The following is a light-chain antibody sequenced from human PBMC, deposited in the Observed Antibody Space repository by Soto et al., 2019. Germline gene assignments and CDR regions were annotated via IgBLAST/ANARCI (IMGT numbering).Light chain of an antibody. V-gene: IGLV2-14*03. CDR1: SSDIGAYDY. J-gene: IGLJ1*01. CDR2: EVS. Sequence: SALTQPASVSGSPGQSIAISCTGTSSDIGAYDYVSWYQQHPDKAPKLMIYEVSNRPSGVSNRFSGSKSVNTATLTISGLQAEDEADYYCSSHTSSNTRIFGTGTKVTVL. CDR3: SSHTSSNTRI.